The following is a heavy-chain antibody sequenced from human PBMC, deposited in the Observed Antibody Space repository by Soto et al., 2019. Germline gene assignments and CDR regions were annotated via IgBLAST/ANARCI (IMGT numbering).Heavy chain of an antibody. D-gene: IGHD2-21*02. CDR2: IYNSGST. CDR1: GGSISSGGYY. V-gene: IGHV4-31*03. J-gene: IGHJ4*02. CDR3: ARGGVETVRDY. Sequence: QVQLQESGPGLVKPSQTLSLTCTVSGGSISSGGYYWNWIRQHPGKGLEWIGYIYNSGSTYYNPSLQSRVTISSDTSKHQSSLKLTSVTAADTAVYYCARGGVETVRDYWGQGTLVTVSS.